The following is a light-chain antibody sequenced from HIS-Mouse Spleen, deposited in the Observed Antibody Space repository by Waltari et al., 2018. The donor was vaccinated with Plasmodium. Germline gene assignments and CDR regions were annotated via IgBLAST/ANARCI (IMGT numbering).Light chain of an antibody. CDR3: QQLNSYPPYT. Sequence: DIQLTQPPSFLSASVGDRVPITCRASQGISSYLAWYQQKPGKAPKLLIYAASTLQSGVPSRFSGSGSGTEFTLTISSLQPEDFATYYCQQLNSYPPYTFGQGTKLEIK. CDR2: AAS. V-gene: IGKV1-9*01. CDR1: QGISSY. J-gene: IGKJ2*01.